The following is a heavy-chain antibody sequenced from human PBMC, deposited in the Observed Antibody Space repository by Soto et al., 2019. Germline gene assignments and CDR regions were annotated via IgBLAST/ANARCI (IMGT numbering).Heavy chain of an antibody. Sequence: QVQLVQSGAEVKKPGASVKVSCKASGYTFTSYGISWVRQAPGQGLEWMGWISAYNGNTNYAQKLQGRVTMTTDTSKSKGYIELRSLRSDRTGVVYCARWDTAMVNPLDYWGQGTLVTVSS. V-gene: IGHV1-18*01. CDR2: ISAYNGNT. D-gene: IGHD5-18*01. J-gene: IGHJ4*02. CDR3: ARWDTAMVNPLDY. CDR1: GYTFTSYG.